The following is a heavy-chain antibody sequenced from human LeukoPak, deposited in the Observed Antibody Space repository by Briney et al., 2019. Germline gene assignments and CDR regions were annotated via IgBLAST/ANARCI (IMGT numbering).Heavy chain of an antibody. CDR3: VRDGYRDHLDY. J-gene: IGHJ4*02. D-gene: IGHD5-12*01. CDR2: ISWNSGSI. CDR1: GFTFDDYA. V-gene: IGHV3-9*01. Sequence: GGSLRLSCAASGFTFDDYAMHWVRQAPGKGLEWVSGISWNSGSIGYADSVKGRFTISRDNAKNSLYLQMSSLRAEDTAVYYCVRDGYRDHLDYWGQGTLVTVSS.